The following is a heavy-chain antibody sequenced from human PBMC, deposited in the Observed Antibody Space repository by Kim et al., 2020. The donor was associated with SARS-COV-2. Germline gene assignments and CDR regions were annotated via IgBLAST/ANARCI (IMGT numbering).Heavy chain of an antibody. V-gene: IGHV3-21*01. CDR3: ARDSGPGRQLADYYYYYGIEV. Sequence: GGSLRLSCAASGFTFSSYSMNWVRQAPGKGLEWVSSISSSSSYIYYADSVKGRFTISRDNAKNSLYLQMNSLRAEDTAVYYCARDSGPGRQLADYYYYYGIEVWGAGATGTVSS. J-gene: IGHJ6*01. D-gene: IGHD6-6*01. CDR1: GFTFSSYS. CDR2: ISSSSSYI.